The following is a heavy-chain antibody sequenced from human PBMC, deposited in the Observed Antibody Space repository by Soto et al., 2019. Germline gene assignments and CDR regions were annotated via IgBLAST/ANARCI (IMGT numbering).Heavy chain of an antibody. D-gene: IGHD2-15*01. J-gene: IGHJ6*03. V-gene: IGHV1-24*01. CDR1: GYTLTELS. Sequence: GASVKVSCKVSGYTLTELSMHWVRQAPGKGLEWMGGFDPEDGETIYAQKFQGRVTMTEDTSTDTAYMELSSLRSEDTAVYYCATGLGYCSGGSCYPRHYYYYMDVWGKGTTVTVS. CDR2: FDPEDGET. CDR3: ATGLGYCSGGSCYPRHYYYYMDV.